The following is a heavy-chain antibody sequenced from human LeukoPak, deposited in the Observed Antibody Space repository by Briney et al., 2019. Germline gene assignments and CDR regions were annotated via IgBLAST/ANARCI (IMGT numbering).Heavy chain of an antibody. CDR3: ARGGDGVFDY. CDR1: GFSFSSAW. Sequence: GSLRLSCAASGFSFSSAWMSWIRQPPGKGLEWIGYIYYSGSTNYNPSLKSRVTISVDTSKNQLSLKLTSVTAADTAVYYCARGGDGVFDYWGQGTLVTVSS. V-gene: IGHV4-59*08. D-gene: IGHD3-16*01. CDR2: IYYSGST. J-gene: IGHJ4*02.